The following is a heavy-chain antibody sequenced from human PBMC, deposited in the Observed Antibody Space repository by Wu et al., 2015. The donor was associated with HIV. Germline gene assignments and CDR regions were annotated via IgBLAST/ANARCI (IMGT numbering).Heavy chain of an antibody. CDR3: ARGWVGVRGPRDGNWFGP. CDR2: LNPNSDNT. CDR1: GYPFTSYD. D-gene: IGHD3-10*01. V-gene: IGHV1-8*01. J-gene: IGHJ5*02. Sequence: QVQLVQSGTEVKKPGASVKVSCKASGYPFTSYDINWVRQATGQGLEWMGWLNPNSDNTGYAQKFQGRVTMTRNTSITTAYMELSSLRSEDTAVYYXARGWVGVRGPRDGNWFGPWGQGTLVTVS.